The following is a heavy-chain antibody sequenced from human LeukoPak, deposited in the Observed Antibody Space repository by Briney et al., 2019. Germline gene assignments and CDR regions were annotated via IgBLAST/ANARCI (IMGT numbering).Heavy chain of an antibody. CDR3: ARERSIAAAGTSGFYDAFDI. V-gene: IGHV6-1*01. J-gene: IGHJ3*02. D-gene: IGHD6-13*01. Sequence: SETLSLTCAISGDSVSSNSAAWNWIRQSPSRGLEWLGRTYYRSKWYNDYAVSVKSRITINPDTSKNQFSLQLNSVTPEDTAVYYCARERSIAAAGTSGFYDAFDIWGQGTMVTVSS. CDR1: GDSVSSNSAA. CDR2: TYYRSKWYN.